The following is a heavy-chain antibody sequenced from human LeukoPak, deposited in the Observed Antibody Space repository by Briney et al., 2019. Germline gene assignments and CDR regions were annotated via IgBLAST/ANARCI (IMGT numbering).Heavy chain of an antibody. CDR2: IKSKTDGGTT. D-gene: IGHD6-19*01. CDR1: GFTFSNAW. V-gene: IGHV3-15*01. CDR3: NPAGHFDY. Sequence: GGALRLSCAASGFTFSNAWMSWVRQAPGKGVEGVGRIKSKTDGGTTDYAAPVKGRFTISRDDSKNTLYLQMNSLQPEDTAVYYCNPAGHFDYWGQGTLVTVSS. J-gene: IGHJ4*02.